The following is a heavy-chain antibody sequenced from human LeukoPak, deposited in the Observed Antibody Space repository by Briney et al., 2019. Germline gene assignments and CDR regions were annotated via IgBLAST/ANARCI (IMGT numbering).Heavy chain of an antibody. J-gene: IGHJ4*02. CDR1: GFTVSSNY. CDR2: IYSGGST. V-gene: IGHV3-66*02. Sequence: GGSLRLSCAASGFTVSSNYMSWVRQAPGKGLEWVSVIYSGGSTYYADSVKGRFTISRDNSKNTLYLQMNSLRAEDTAVYYCARVSWAYSFAYWAQGPRATSPQ. D-gene: IGHD7-27*01. CDR3: ARVSWAYSFAY.